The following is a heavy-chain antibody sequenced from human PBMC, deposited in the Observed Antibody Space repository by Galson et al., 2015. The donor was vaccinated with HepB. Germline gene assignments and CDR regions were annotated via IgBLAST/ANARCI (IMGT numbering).Heavy chain of an antibody. CDR3: ARSTSGCSYDY. CDR1: GFTFSSYG. V-gene: IGHV3-33*01. Sequence: SLRLSCAASGFTFSSYGMHRVRQAPAKGLEWVAVTWYDGSNKYYADPVKARFTISRDNSKNTLYLQMNSLRAEDTALYYCARSTSGCSYDYWGQGTPVTVSS. J-gene: IGHJ4*02. D-gene: IGHD6-19*01. CDR2: TWYDGSNK.